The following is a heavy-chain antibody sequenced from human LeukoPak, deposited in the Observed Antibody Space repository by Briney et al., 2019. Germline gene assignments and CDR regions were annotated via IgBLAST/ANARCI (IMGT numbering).Heavy chain of an antibody. D-gene: IGHD6-19*01. Sequence: GESLKISCKGSGYSFTSYWIGWVRQMPGKGLEWMGIIYPGDSDTRYSLSFQGQVTISADKSISTAYLQWSSLKASDTAMYYCARSYSSGLTYMDVWGKGTTVTVSS. CDR1: GYSFTSYW. CDR3: ARSYSSGLTYMDV. V-gene: IGHV5-51*01. J-gene: IGHJ6*03. CDR2: IYPGDSDT.